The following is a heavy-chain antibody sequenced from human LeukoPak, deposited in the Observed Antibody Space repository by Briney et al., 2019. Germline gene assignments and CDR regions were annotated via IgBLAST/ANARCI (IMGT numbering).Heavy chain of an antibody. CDR3: ARTMIRARSGSWFDP. V-gene: IGHV1-69*13. CDR1: GGTFSSYA. Sequence: SVKVSCKASGGTFSSYAISWVRQAPGQGLEWMGGIIPIFGTANYAQKFQGRVTITADESTSTAYMELSSLRSEDTAVYYCARTMIRARSGSWFDPWGQGTLVTVSS. J-gene: IGHJ5*02. D-gene: IGHD3-10*01. CDR2: IIPIFGTA.